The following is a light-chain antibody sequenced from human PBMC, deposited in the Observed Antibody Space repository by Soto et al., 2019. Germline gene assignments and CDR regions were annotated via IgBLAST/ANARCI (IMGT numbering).Light chain of an antibody. Sequence: EIVLTQSAGTLSLSPVERAALSCRASQSVSTNYLAWYQQTPGKPPSLLIYAASNRATGLPERFSGSGSGTDSPITISRLAPEDFAVYYCQQYGRSGTFGQGTKVDI. J-gene: IGKJ1*01. CDR1: QSVSTNY. V-gene: IGKV3-20*01. CDR3: QQYGRSGT. CDR2: AAS.